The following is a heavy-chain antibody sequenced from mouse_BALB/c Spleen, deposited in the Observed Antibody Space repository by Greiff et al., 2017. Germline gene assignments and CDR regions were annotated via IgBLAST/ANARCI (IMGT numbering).Heavy chain of an antibody. CDR3: TRDAYYRYREWFAY. CDR2: ISSGGSYT. Sequence: EVKLVESGGGLVKPGGSLKLSCAASGFTFSSYTMSWVRQTPEKRLEWVATISSGGSYTYYPDSVKGRFTISRDNAKNTLYLQMSSLKSEDTAMYYCTRDAYYRYREWFAYWGQGTLVTVSA. V-gene: IGHV5-6-4*01. D-gene: IGHD2-14*01. J-gene: IGHJ3*01. CDR1: GFTFSSYT.